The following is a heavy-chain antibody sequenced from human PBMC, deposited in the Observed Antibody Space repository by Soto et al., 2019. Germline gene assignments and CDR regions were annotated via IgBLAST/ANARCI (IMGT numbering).Heavy chain of an antibody. CDR2: SYSSGTT. CDR1: GDSISSYY. Sequence: QVQLQESGPGLVKPSETLSLTCTVSGDSISSYYWSWIRQPPGKGLEWIGYSYSSGTTNYNPSRRSRVTIPVATSKIQFSLKLRSVTAADTAVYYCARRTGDYWGQGTLVTVSS. J-gene: IGHJ4*02. V-gene: IGHV4-59*08. D-gene: IGHD3-10*01. CDR3: ARRTGDY.